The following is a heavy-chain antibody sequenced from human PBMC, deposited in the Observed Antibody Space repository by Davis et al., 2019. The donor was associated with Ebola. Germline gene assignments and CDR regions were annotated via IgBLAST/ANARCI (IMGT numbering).Heavy chain of an antibody. CDR1: GASISSGDYY. D-gene: IGHD3-10*01. J-gene: IGHJ3*02. CDR3: ARDLPAGSGSYYNEGAFDI. Sequence: SETLSLTCTVSGASISSGDYYWSWIRQPPGKGLEWIGFIYYSGSTNYNPSLKSRVTISVDTSKNQFSLKLSSVTAADTAVYYCARDLPAGSGSYYNEGAFDIWGQGTMVTVSS. V-gene: IGHV4-61*08. CDR2: IYYSGST.